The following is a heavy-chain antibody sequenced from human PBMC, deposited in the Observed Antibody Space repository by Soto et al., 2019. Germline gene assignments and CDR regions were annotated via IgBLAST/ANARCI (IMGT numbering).Heavy chain of an antibody. CDR3: AHDGPAYGMDV. D-gene: IGHD3-16*01. CDR2: INPKSGGT. CDR1: GYSFTDYH. V-gene: IGHV1-2*04. Sequence: GASVKVSCKASGYSFTDYHIHWVRQAPGQGLEWLGRINPKSGGTSTAQKFQGWVTMTTDTSKNQFSLKLSSVTAADTAVYYCAHDGPAYGMDVWGQGTTVTVSS. J-gene: IGHJ6*02.